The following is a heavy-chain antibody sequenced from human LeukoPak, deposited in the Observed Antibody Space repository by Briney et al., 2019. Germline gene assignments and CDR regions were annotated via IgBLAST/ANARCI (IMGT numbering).Heavy chain of an antibody. D-gene: IGHD2-8*01. CDR3: ARHNDAYYFDY. CDR2: IYYSGST. J-gene: IGHJ4*02. CDR1: GGSISSYY. V-gene: IGHV4-59*08. Sequence: SETLSLTCTVSGGSISSYYWSWIRQPPGKGLEWIGYIYYSGSTNYNPSLKSPVTISVDTSKNQFSLKLSSVTAADTAVYYCARHNDAYYFDYWGQGTLVTVSS.